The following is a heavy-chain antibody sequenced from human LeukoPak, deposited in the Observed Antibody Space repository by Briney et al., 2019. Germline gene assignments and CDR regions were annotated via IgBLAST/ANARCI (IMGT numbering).Heavy chain of an antibody. D-gene: IGHD2-15*01. CDR3: AREGSGASFVDY. CDR1: GYTLTSYA. CDR2: IHAGNGNT. J-gene: IGHJ4*02. V-gene: IGHV1-3*01. Sequence: ASVKVSCKASGYTLTSYAMHWVRQAPGQGLEWMGWIHAGNGNTKYSEKFQGRVTITRDTSASTAYMEMSSLRWEDTAVYYGAREGSGASFVDYWGQGTLVTVSS.